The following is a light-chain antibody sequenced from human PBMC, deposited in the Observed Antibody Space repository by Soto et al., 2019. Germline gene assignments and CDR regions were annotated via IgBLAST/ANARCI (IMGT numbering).Light chain of an antibody. J-gene: IGKJ5*01. V-gene: IGKV3-11*01. CDR3: QQYSNWPPIT. Sequence: EIVLTQSPGTLSLSPGARAPLSCRASQSVSSYLAWYQQKPGQAPRLLIYDASNRATGIPARFSGSGSGTEFTLTISSLQSEDFAVYYCQQYSNWPPITFGQGTRLEIK. CDR1: QSVSSY. CDR2: DAS.